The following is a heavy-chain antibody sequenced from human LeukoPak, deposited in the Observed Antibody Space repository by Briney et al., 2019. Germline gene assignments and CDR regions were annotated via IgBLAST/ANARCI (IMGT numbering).Heavy chain of an antibody. CDR1: GFTFSSYS. D-gene: IGHD3-10*01. J-gene: IGHJ4*02. CDR2: IYSGGST. V-gene: IGHV3-66*01. Sequence: PGGSLRLSCAASGFTFSSYSMSWVCQAPGKGLEWVSVIYSGGSTYYADSVKGRFTISRDNSKNTLYLQMNSLRAEDTAVYYCARVGYYGSGIDYWGQGTLVTVSS. CDR3: ARVGYYGSGIDY.